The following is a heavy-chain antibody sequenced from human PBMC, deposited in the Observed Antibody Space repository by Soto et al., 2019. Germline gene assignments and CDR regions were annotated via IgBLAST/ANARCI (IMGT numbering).Heavy chain of an antibody. CDR2: ISSSGSTI. CDR3: ARAPPWDIVVVVAATFFDY. V-gene: IGHV3-11*01. Sequence: GGSLRLSCAASGFTFSDYYMSWIRQAPGKGLEWVSYISSSGSTIYYADSVKGRFTISRDNAKNSLYLQMNSLKAEDTAVYYCARAPPWDIVVVVAATFFDYWGQGTLVTVSS. CDR1: GFTFSDYY. D-gene: IGHD2-15*01. J-gene: IGHJ4*02.